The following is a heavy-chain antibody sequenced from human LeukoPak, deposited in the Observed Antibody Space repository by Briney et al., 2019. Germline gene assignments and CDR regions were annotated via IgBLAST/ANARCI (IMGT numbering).Heavy chain of an antibody. Sequence: SVKVSCKASGGTFSSYAISWVRQAPGQGLEWMGGIIPIFGTANYAQKFQGRVTITADESTSTAYMELSSLRSEDTAVYYCARDRSNPDYDILTGKWFDPWGQGTLVTVSS. D-gene: IGHD3-9*01. CDR1: GGTFSSYA. CDR3: ARDRSNPDYDILTGKWFDP. V-gene: IGHV1-69*01. J-gene: IGHJ5*02. CDR2: IIPIFGTA.